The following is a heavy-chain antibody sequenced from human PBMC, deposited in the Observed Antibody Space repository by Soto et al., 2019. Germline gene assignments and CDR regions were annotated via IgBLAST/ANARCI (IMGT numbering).Heavy chain of an antibody. V-gene: IGHV4-30-4*01. CDR3: ARVVRFCSSPSCRGRNWFDP. CDR1: GGSISSGDYC. Sequence: PSETLSLTCSVSGGSISSGDYCWRWIRQPPRKGLKWISYMLYTGATYYNRSLKSRITISMHASKNQVSLRLTSVVAADTAEYHCARVVRFCSSPSCRGRNWFDPWGQGTRVTVSS. D-gene: IGHD2-2*01. J-gene: IGHJ5*02. CDR2: MLYTGAT.